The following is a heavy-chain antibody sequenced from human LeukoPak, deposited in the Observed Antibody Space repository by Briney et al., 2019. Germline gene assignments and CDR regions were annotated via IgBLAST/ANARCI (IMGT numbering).Heavy chain of an antibody. CDR2: IDSSGGYM. J-gene: IGHJ4*02. Sequence: GSLRLSCEASGFTFNTYSMNWARQAPGKGLEWVSSIDSSGGYMFYADSVKGRFIISRDNAKDSLYLQMNSLRGEDTAMYYCARVQGGGYRTADYWGQGTLVTVSS. V-gene: IGHV3-21*06. D-gene: IGHD6-19*01. CDR1: GFTFNTYS. CDR3: ARVQGGGYRTADY.